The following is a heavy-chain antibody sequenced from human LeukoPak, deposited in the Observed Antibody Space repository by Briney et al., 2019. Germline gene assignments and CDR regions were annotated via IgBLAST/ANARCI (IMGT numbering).Heavy chain of an antibody. D-gene: IGHD5-24*01. V-gene: IGHV3-23*01. J-gene: IGHJ6*02. Sequence: GGSLRLSCAASGFTFSSYAMSWVRQAPGKGLEWVSAISGSGGSTYYADSVKGRFTISRDNAKNTLYLQMNSLRAEDTAVYYCARGDGYDMDVWGQGTTVTVSS. CDR3: ARGDGYDMDV. CDR2: ISGSGGST. CDR1: GFTFSSYA.